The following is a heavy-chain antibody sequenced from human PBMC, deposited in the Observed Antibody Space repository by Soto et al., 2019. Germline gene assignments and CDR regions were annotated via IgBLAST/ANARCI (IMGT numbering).Heavy chain of an antibody. Sequence: EVQLVESGGSMIQPGGSLRLSGAASGFTVSSNYMSWVRQAPGKGLEWVSVIYSGGSTYYADSVKGRFTISRDNSKNTLYLQMNSLRAEDTAVYYCARDRVESGYPEYFQHWGQGTLVTVSS. D-gene: IGHD3-22*01. CDR2: IYSGGST. CDR3: ARDRVESGYPEYFQH. CDR1: GFTVSSNY. J-gene: IGHJ1*01. V-gene: IGHV3-53*01.